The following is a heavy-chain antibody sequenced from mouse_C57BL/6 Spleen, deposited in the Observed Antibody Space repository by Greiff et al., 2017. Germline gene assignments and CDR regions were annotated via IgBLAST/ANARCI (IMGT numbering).Heavy chain of an antibody. V-gene: IGHV14-4*01. Sequence: EVQLQQSGAELVRPGASVKLSCTASGFNIKDDYMHWVKQRPEQGLEWIGWIDPENGDTEYASKFQGKATITADTSSNTAYLQLSSRTSEDTAVYYCTTDYYSNYGFAYWGQGTLVTVSA. CDR1: GFNIKDDY. D-gene: IGHD2-5*01. J-gene: IGHJ3*01. CDR3: TTDYYSNYGFAY. CDR2: IDPENGDT.